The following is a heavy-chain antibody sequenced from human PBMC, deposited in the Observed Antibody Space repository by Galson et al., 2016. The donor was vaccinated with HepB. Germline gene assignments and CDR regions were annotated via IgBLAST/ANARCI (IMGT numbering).Heavy chain of an antibody. J-gene: IGHJ4*02. CDR1: GYTFTSYG. Sequence: SVKVSCKASGYTFTSYGISWVRQAPGQGLEWMGWISTYNGNTNYAQKLQGRVTMTTDTSTSTAYTELRSLRSDDTAVYYCAVPDYDILTGYYTFDYWGQGTLVTVSS. CDR3: AVPDYDILTGYYTFDY. D-gene: IGHD3-9*01. V-gene: IGHV1-18*01. CDR2: ISTYNGNT.